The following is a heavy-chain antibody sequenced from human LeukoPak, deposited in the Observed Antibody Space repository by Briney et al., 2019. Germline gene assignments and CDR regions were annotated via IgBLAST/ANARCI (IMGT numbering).Heavy chain of an antibody. J-gene: IGHJ3*02. CDR1: GGTFSSYA. CDR2: IIPILGIA. CDR3: ARGPPTVVTTYAFDI. V-gene: IGHV1-69*04. Sequence: SVKVSCKASGGTFSSYAISWVRQAPGQGLEWMGRIIPILGIANYAQKFQGRVTITADKSTSTAYMELSSLRSEDTAVYYCARGPPTVVTTYAFDIWGQGTMVTVSS. D-gene: IGHD4-17*01.